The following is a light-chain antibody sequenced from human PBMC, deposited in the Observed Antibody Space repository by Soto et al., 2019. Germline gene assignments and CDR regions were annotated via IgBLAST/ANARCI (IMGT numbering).Light chain of an antibody. V-gene: IGLV2-14*01. CDR1: SSDVGGYNY. CDR2: EVY. CDR3: TSYASSSIYV. J-gene: IGLJ1*01. Sequence: TQATSVYGSPAQAPTISCTGTSSDVGGYNYVSWYQQHPGKVPKLMIYEVYNRPSGVSNRSSGYKYGNTASLTISGLQAEDEADYYCTSYASSSIYVFGTGTVVT.